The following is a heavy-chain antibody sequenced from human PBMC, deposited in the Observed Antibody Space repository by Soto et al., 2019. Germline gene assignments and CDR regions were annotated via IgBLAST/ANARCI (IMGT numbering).Heavy chain of an antibody. V-gene: IGHV5-10-1*01. CDR3: ARLQMAYCSSTSCYAHYYYGMGV. CDR1: GYSFTSYW. Sequence: GESLKISCKGSGYSFTSYWISWVRQMPGKGLEWMGRIDPSDSYTNYSPSFQGHVTISADKSISTAYLQWSSLKASDTAMYYCARLQMAYCSSTSCYAHYYYGMGVWGQGTTVTVSS. CDR2: IDPSDSYT. D-gene: IGHD2-2*01. J-gene: IGHJ6*02.